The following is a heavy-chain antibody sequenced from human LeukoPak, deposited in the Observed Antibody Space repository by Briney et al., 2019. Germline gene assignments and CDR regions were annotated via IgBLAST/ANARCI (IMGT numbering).Heavy chain of an antibody. J-gene: IGHJ4*02. D-gene: IGHD6-13*01. CDR1: GFTFSTYD. Sequence: GGSLRLSCAASGFTFSTYDMYWVRQAPGKGLECVASISRNSGASTYYAASVKGRFTISRDNSKNTLYLQMNSLRAEDTAVYYCARDSGSEQQLVSLDYWGQGTLVTVSS. CDR3: ARDSGSEQQLVSLDY. CDR2: ISRNSGAST. V-gene: IGHV3-23*01.